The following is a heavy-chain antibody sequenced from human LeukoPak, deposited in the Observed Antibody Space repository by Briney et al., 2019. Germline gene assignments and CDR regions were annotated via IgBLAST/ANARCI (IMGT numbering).Heavy chain of an antibody. D-gene: IGHD6-19*01. CDR1: GGSFSGYY. CDR2: INHSGST. J-gene: IGHJ4*02. Sequence: PSETLSLTCAVYGGSFSGYYWSWIRQPPGKGLEWIGEINHSGSTNYNPSLKSRVTISVDTSKNQFSLKLSSVTAADTAVYYCARGSLVHNSGSRYWGQGTLVTVSS. V-gene: IGHV4-34*01. CDR3: ARGSLVHNSGSRY.